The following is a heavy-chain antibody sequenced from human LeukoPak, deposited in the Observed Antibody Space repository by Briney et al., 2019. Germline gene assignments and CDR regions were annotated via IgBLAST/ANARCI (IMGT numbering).Heavy chain of an antibody. Sequence: SQTLSLTCAISGDSVSSITAAWNWIRRSPSRGLEWLGRTYYRSKWYNDYGVSVKSRITINSDTSRNQCSLQLDSVTPEDTAVYYCARGVTTDALGHDYRGMDVWGQGTTVTVSS. J-gene: IGHJ6*02. D-gene: IGHD4-17*01. V-gene: IGHV6-1*01. CDR2: TYYRSKWYN. CDR3: ARGVTTDALGHDYRGMDV. CDR1: GDSVSSITAA.